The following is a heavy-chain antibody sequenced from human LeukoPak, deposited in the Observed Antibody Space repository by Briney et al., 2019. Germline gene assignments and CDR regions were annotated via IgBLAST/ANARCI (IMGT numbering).Heavy chain of an antibody. V-gene: IGHV3-7*01. J-gene: IGHJ5*02. D-gene: IGHD4-17*01. CDR1: GFIFSHYW. CDR3: ARALTTDHSGRWFDP. CDR2: IKLLGDEQ. Sequence: GGSLRLSCAGSGFIFSHYWMSWLGQVPGRGPEWVAIIKLLGDEQYYGDSVKGRSIISRDNANNSLYLQMNSLRADDTAVYYCARALTTDHSGRWFDPWGQGTLVTVSS.